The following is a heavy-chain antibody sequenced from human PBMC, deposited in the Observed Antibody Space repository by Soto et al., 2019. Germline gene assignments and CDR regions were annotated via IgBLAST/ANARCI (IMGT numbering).Heavy chain of an antibody. CDR2: ISWNSGSI. J-gene: IGHJ4*02. V-gene: IGHV3-9*01. CDR3: AKGHVDTATRNHFDY. CDR1: GFTFDDYA. D-gene: IGHD5-18*01. Sequence: EVQLVESGGGLVQPGRSLRLSCAASGFTFDDYAMHWVRQAPGKGLEWVSAISWNSGSIDYADSVKGRFTISRDNANNSLYLQMNSLRAEDKALYDCAKGHVDTATRNHFDYSGPGTLVTVSS.